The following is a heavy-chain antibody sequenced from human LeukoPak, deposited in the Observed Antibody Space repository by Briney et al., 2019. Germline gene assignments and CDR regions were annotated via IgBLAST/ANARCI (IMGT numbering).Heavy chain of an antibody. Sequence: GGSLRLSCAASGFTFSSYAMHWVRQAPGKGLEYVSAISSNGGSTYYANSVKGRFTISRDNSKNTLYPQMGSLRAEDMAVYYCARTFRTMVRGVIEGFYDYWGQGTLVTVSS. CDR3: ARTFRTMVRGVIEGFYDY. CDR1: GFTFSSYA. D-gene: IGHD3-10*01. CDR2: ISSNGGST. V-gene: IGHV3-64*01. J-gene: IGHJ4*02.